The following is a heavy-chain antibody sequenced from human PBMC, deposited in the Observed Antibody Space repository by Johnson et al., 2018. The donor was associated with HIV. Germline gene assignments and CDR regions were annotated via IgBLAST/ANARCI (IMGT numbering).Heavy chain of an antibody. V-gene: IGHV3-30*02. CDR2: IRYDGSNK. Sequence: QVQLVESGGGLVKPGGSLRLSCAASGFTFSSYGMHWVRQAPGKGLEWVAFIRYDGSNKYYADSVKGRFTISRDNSKNTLYLQMNSRRAEDTAVYYCAKKEVGFWEAIDAFDIWGQGTMVTVSS. J-gene: IGHJ3*02. CDR3: AKKEVGFWEAIDAFDI. D-gene: IGHD3-10*01. CDR1: GFTFSSYG.